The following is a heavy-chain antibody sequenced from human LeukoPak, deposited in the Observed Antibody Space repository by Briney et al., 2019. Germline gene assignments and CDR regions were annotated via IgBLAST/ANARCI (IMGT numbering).Heavy chain of an antibody. V-gene: IGHV3-30*18. CDR2: VSYDGSNK. CDR3: AKSRSGWHPI. J-gene: IGHJ3*02. Sequence: GRSLRLSCAASGFTFSSYAMHWVRQAPGKGPEWVAVVSYDGSNKYYADSVKDRFTISRDISKNTLYLQIHSLRAEDTAVYYCAKSRSGWHPIWGQGTMVTVSS. CDR1: GFTFSSYA. D-gene: IGHD6-19*01.